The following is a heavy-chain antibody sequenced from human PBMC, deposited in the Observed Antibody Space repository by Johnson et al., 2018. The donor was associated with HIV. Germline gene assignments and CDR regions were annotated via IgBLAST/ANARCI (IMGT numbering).Heavy chain of an antibody. D-gene: IGHD1-26*01. CDR2: IKWDGGDK. CDR3: AQENFEWELGAFDI. Sequence: EQLVESGGGVVRPGGSLRLSCAASGFPFDDYGMSWVRQAPGKGLEWVSCIKWDGGDKGYADSVEGRFNISRDNAKTSLYLQMNSLRAEDTAVYYCAQENFEWELGAFDIWGQGTMVTVSS. J-gene: IGHJ3*02. V-gene: IGHV3-20*04. CDR1: GFPFDDYG.